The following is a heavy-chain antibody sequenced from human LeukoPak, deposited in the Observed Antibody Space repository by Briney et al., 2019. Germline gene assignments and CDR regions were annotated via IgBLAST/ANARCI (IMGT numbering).Heavy chain of an antibody. CDR3: ARGLLSNIYYYYYGMDV. D-gene: IGHD4-11*01. CDR1: GYTFTSYG. V-gene: IGHV1-69*13. Sequence: GASVKVSCKASGYTFTSYGISWVRQAPGQGLEWMGGIIPIFGTANYAQKFQGRVTITADESTSTAYMELSSLRSEDTAVYYCARGLLSNIYYYYYGMDVWGQGTTVTVSS. CDR2: IIPIFGTA. J-gene: IGHJ6*02.